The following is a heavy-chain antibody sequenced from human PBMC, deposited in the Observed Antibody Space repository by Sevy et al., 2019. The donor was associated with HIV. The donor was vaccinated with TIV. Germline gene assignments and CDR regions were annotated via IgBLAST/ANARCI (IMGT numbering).Heavy chain of an antibody. V-gene: IGHV1-69*06. CDR1: GGTFSSYA. CDR3: ARALSMVRGVGFDY. D-gene: IGHD3-10*01. Sequence: ASVKVSCKASGGTFSSYAISWVRQAPGQGLEWMGGIIPIFGTANYAPKFQGRVTITADKSTSTAYMELSSLRSEDTAVYYCARALSMVRGVGFDYWGQGTLVTVSS. CDR2: IIPIFGTA. J-gene: IGHJ4*02.